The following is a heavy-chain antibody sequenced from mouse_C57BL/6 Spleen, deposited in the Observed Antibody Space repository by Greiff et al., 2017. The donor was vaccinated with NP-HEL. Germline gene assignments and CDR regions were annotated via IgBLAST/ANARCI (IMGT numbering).Heavy chain of an antibody. CDR1: GYTFTSYW. V-gene: IGHV1-61*01. D-gene: IGHD4-1*01. CDR3: AREGVNWGSHFAD. Sequence: VQLQQPGAELVRPGSSVKLSCKASGYTFTSYWMDWVKQSPGQGLEWIGNIHPSDSETHYNQKFKDKATLTVDKSSSTAYMQLSSLTFEDSAVYYCAREGVNWGSHFADWGQGTLGTVSA. CDR2: IHPSDSET. J-gene: IGHJ3*01.